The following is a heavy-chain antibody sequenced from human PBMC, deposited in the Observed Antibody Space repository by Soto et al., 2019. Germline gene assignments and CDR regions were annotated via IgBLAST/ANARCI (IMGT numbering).Heavy chain of an antibody. J-gene: IGHJ4*02. CDR1: GDTFSTYS. D-gene: IGHD3-22*01. CDR2: IIPILGTP. V-gene: IGHV1-69*06. CDR3: ARERSRYDRSGYYRPDY. Sequence: QVQLVQSGAEVKKPGSSVKVSCKVSGDTFSTYSISWVRQAPGQGLEWLGGIIPILGTPSYAQRFQDRVTITADKSTSTAYMELSRLRSEDTAVYYCARERSRYDRSGYYRPDYWGQGTLVTVSS.